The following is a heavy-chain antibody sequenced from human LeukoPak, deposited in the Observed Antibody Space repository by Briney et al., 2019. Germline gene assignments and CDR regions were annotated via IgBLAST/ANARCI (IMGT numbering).Heavy chain of an antibody. D-gene: IGHD1-26*01. Sequence: ASVKVSCKASGYTFTGYYMHWVRQAPGQGLEWMGWINPNSGGTNYAQKFQGRVTMTRDTSINTAYMELSRLRSDDTAVYYCARAYSGSYFSAFDIWGQGTMVTVSS. CDR3: ARAYSGSYFSAFDI. CDR1: GYTFTGYY. J-gene: IGHJ3*02. CDR2: INPNSGGT. V-gene: IGHV1-2*02.